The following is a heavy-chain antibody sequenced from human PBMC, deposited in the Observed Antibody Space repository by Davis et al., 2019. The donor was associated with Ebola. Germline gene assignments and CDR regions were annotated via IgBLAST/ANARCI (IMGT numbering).Heavy chain of an antibody. V-gene: IGHV1-2*02. CDR3: ATSWGGGAFDI. Sequence: ASVKVSCKASGFTFIDYYMHWVRQAPGQGPEWMGWISLNSGSTKYSHKFQGRVTMTRDTSINTVYMELSSRRSDDTAVYYCATSWGGGAFDIWGQGTMVTVSS. CDR1: GFTFIDYY. D-gene: IGHD3-16*01. J-gene: IGHJ3*02. CDR2: ISLNSGST.